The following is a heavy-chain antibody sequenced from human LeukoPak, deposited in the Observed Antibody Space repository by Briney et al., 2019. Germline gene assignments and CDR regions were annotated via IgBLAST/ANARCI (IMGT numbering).Heavy chain of an antibody. CDR2: IIPILGIA. Sequence: SVKVSCKASGGTFSSYAISWVRQAPGQGLEWMGRIIPILGIANYAQKFQGRVTITADKSTSTAYMGLSSLRSEDTAVYYCARAGIAVAGTVGDYWGQGTLVTVSS. J-gene: IGHJ4*02. CDR1: GGTFSSYA. CDR3: ARAGIAVAGTVGDY. D-gene: IGHD6-19*01. V-gene: IGHV1-69*04.